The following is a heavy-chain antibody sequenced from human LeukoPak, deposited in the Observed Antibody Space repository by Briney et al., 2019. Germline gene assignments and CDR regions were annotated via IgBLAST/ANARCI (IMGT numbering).Heavy chain of an antibody. V-gene: IGHV1-69*13. CDR1: GGTFSSYA. D-gene: IGHD3-3*01. CDR3: ARVDCDFWSGYYHRSHYYYGMDV. CDR2: IIPIFGTA. Sequence: SVKVSCKASGGTFSSYAISWVRQAPGQGLEWMGGIIPIFGTANYAQKSQGRVTITADESTSTAYMELSSLRSEDTAVYYCARVDCDFWSGYYHRSHYYYGMDVWGQGTTVTVSS. J-gene: IGHJ6*02.